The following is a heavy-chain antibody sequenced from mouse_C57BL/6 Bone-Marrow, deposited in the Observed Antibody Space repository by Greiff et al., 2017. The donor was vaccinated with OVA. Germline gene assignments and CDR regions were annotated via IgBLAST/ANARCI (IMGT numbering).Heavy chain of an antibody. CDR1: GYTFTDYE. CDR2: IDPETGGT. CDR3: TRRDGSSYCWYFDV. J-gene: IGHJ1*03. V-gene: IGHV1-15*01. D-gene: IGHD1-1*01. Sequence: QVQLQQSGAELVRPGASVTLSCKASGYTFTDYEMHWVKQTPVHGLEWIGAIDPETGGTAYNQKFKGKAILTADQSSSTAYMELRSLTSEDSAVYYCTRRDGSSYCWYFDVWGTGTTVTVSS.